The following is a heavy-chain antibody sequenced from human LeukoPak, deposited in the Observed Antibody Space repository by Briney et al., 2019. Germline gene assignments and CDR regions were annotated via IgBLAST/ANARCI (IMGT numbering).Heavy chain of an antibody. V-gene: IGHV1-2*02. D-gene: IGHD5-18*01. CDR2: INPNSGGT. CDR1: GYTFTGYY. Sequence: ASVKVSCKASGYTFTGYYMHWVRQAPGQGLEWMGWINPNSGGTNYAQKFQGRVTMTRDTSISTAYMELRSLRSDDTAVYYGARVSRGYSYAAASYYYYMDVWGKGTTVTVSS. J-gene: IGHJ6*03. CDR3: ARVSRGYSYAAASYYYYMDV.